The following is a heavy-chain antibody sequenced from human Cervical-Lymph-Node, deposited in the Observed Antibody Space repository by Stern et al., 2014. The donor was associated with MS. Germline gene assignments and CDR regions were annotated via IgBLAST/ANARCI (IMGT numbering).Heavy chain of an antibody. CDR1: GYTFTSYG. CDR3: ARGLLGSENAFDI. D-gene: IGHD2-15*01. CDR2: ISAYNGTT. J-gene: IGHJ3*02. V-gene: IGHV1-18*01. Sequence: VKLVESGAEVKKTGASVKGSCKASGYTFTSYGISWVRKAPGQGVERMGWISAYNGTTNYAQNLQCRVTMTTDTSTSTAYMELRSLRSDDTAVYYCARGLLGSENAFDIWGQGTMVTVSS.